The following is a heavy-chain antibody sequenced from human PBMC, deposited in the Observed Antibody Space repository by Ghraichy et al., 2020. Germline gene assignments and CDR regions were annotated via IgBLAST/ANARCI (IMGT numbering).Heavy chain of an antibody. J-gene: IGHJ4*02. CDR3: ARGLKRYCSGGSCRAGFDY. CDR2: SWYDGTNK. D-gene: IGHD2-15*01. CDR1: GFVFHSYD. V-gene: IGHV3-33*01. Sequence: GGSLRLSCVASGFVFHSYDIHWVRQVPGKGLEWVAVSWYDGTNKHYADSVKGRLTISRDDSENTLYLQLNSLRAEDTAIYYCARGLKRYCSGGSCRAGFDYWGQGTLVTVSS.